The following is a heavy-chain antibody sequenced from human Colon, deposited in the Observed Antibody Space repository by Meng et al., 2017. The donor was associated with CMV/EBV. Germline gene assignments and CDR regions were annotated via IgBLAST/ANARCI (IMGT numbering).Heavy chain of an antibody. J-gene: IGHJ5*02. CDR2: TSANNGNT. D-gene: IGHD3-10*01. V-gene: IGHV1-18*01. Sequence: QMMQSTTEVKKPGAPVQFSCNASGNTLSTYVISWVRQAPGQGLEWMGWTSANNGNTDYGKKFQCRVTMTTDTSTNTAYMDLRSLRSDDTAVYYCATGGSPFFNPWGQGTLVTVSS. CDR1: GNTLSTYV. CDR3: ATGGSPFFNP.